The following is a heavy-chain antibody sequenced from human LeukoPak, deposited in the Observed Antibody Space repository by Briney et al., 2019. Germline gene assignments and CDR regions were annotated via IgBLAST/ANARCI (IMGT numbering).Heavy chain of an antibody. CDR3: ARVIRGGVDY. V-gene: IGHV3-53*01. CDR1: GFTVSSNY. D-gene: IGHD3-10*01. J-gene: IGHJ4*02. Sequence: GGSLRLSCAASGFTVSSNYMSWVRQAPGKGLEWVSVIYSGGGTYYADSVRGRFTISRDKSKNTLDLQMNSLRVEDTAVYYCARVIRGGVDYSGQGTLVTVSS. CDR2: IYSGGGT.